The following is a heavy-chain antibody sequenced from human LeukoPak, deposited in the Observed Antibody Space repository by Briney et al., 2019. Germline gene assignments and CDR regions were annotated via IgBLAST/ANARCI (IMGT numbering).Heavy chain of an antibody. CDR2: ISGSGGST. D-gene: IGHD6-19*01. J-gene: IGHJ4*02. CDR1: GFTFSSYA. CDR3: AKSAEQAMAGSVGDFDY. V-gene: IGHV3-23*01. Sequence: GGSLRLSCAASGFTFSSYAMSWVRQAPGKGLEWVSAISGSGGSTYYADSVKGRFTISRDNSKNTLYLQMNSLRAEDTAVYYCAKSAEQAMAGSVGDFDYWGQGTLVTVSS.